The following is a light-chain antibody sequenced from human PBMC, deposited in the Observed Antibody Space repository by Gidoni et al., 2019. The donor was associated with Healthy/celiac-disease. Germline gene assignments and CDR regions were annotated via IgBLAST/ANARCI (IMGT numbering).Light chain of an antibody. Sequence: EIVLTQSPATLSLSPGERATLSCRASQSVSSYLDWYQQKPGQAPRLLIYDASNRATGIPARFSGSGSGTYFTLTISSLEPEDFAVYYCQQRSNWPYTFGQGTKLEIK. CDR3: QQRSNWPYT. CDR2: DAS. V-gene: IGKV3-11*01. J-gene: IGKJ2*01. CDR1: QSVSSY.